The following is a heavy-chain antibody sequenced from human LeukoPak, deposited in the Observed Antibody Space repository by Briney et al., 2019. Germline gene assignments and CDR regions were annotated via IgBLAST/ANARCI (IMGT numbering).Heavy chain of an antibody. CDR1: GFTFSTYA. D-gene: IGHD6-13*01. CDR3: AKPQYDSSWYYFDY. V-gene: IGHV3-23*01. CDR2: ISGNGVST. J-gene: IGHJ4*02. Sequence: GGSLRLSCAASGFTFSTYAISWVRQAPGKGLEWVSTISGNGVSTYYANSVKGRFTISRDNSKNTLWLQMNSLRAEDTALYYCAKPQYDSSWYYFDYWGQGTLVTVSS.